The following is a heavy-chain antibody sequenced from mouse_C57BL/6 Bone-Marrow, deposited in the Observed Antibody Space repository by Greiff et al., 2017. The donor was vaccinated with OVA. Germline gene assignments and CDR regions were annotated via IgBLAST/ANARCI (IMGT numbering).Heavy chain of an antibody. CDR3: ARSYYSSSYFDY. CDR1: GYTFTDYN. Sequence: VQLQQSGPELVKPGASVKIPCKASGYTFTDYNMDWVKQSHGKSLEWLGDINPNNGGTIYNQKFKGKATLTVDKSSSTAYMELRSLTSEDTAVYYSARSYYSSSYFDYWGQGTTLTVSS. D-gene: IGHD1-1*01. V-gene: IGHV1-18*01. CDR2: INPNNGGT. J-gene: IGHJ2*01.